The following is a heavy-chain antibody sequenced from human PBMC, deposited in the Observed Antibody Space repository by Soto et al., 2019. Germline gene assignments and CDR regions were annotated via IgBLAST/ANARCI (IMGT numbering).Heavy chain of an antibody. J-gene: IGHJ4*02. CDR2: ISGSGGST. D-gene: IGHD1-1*01. V-gene: IGHV3-23*01. CDR3: AKARNWNGGYFDY. CDR1: GFTFSSYA. Sequence: EVQLLESGGGLVQPGGSLRLSCAASGFTFSSYAMSCVRQAPGKGLEWVSAISGSGGSTYYADSVKGRFTIARDNSKNTLDLQMNSLRAEDTAVYYCAKARNWNGGYFDYWGQGTLVTVSS.